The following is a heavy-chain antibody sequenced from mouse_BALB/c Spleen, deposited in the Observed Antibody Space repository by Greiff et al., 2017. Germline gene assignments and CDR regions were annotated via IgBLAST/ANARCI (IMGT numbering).Heavy chain of an antibody. J-gene: IGHJ4*01. V-gene: IGHV2-9*02. CDR3: ATYYRYDAMDY. CDR1: GFSLTSYG. CDR2: IWAGGST. Sequence: VKLMESGPGLVAPSQSLSITCTVSGFSLTSYGVHWVRQPPGKGLEWLGVIWAGGSTNYNSALMSRLSISKDNSKSQVFLKMNSLQTDDTAMYYCATYYRYDAMDYWGQGTSVTVSS. D-gene: IGHD2-14*01.